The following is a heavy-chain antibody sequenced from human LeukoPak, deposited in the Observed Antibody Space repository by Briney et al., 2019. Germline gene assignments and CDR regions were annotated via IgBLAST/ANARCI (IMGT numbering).Heavy chain of an antibody. V-gene: IGHV7-4-1*02. CDR1: GYTFTSYA. D-gene: IGHD3-10*01. CDR2: INTNTGNP. CDR3: ATASTRGVIRSKHIAY. J-gene: IGHJ4*02. Sequence: ASVKVSCKASGYTFTSYAMNWVRQAPGQGLEWMGWINTNTGNPTYAQGFTGRFVFSLDTSVSTAYLQISSLKAEDTAVYYCATASTRGVIRSKHIAYWGQGTLVTVSS.